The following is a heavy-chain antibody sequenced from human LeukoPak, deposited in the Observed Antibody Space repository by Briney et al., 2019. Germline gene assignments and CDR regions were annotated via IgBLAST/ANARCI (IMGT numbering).Heavy chain of an antibody. CDR1: GSAFSTYA. V-gene: IGHV3-23*01. Sequence: PGGSLRLSCAASGSAFSTYAMTWVRQAPEKGLQWVSTISTSGRATYYADSVEGRFTISRDNSKNTLYLQMNSLRADDTAVYYCAKARGSSVYEQFDYWGQGTQVTVSP. J-gene: IGHJ4*02. D-gene: IGHD5/OR15-5a*01. CDR3: AKARGSSVYEQFDY. CDR2: ISTSGRAT.